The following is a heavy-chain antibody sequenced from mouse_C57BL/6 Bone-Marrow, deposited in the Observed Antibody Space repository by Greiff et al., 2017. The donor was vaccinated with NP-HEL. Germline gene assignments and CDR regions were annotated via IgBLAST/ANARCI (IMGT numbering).Heavy chain of an antibody. CDR3: ARDYYYGSSQYYFDY. Sequence: QVQLQQPGAELVKPGASVKLSCKASGYTFTSYWMHWVKQRPGQGLEWIGVIHPNSGSTNYNEKFKSKATLTVDKSSSTAYMQLSSLTSEDSAVYYCARDYYYGSSQYYFDYWGQGTTLTVSS. CDR1: GYTFTSYW. J-gene: IGHJ2*01. D-gene: IGHD1-1*01. V-gene: IGHV1-64*01. CDR2: IHPNSGST.